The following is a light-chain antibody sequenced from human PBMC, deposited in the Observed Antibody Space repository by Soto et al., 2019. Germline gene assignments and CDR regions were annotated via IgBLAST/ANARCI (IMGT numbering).Light chain of an antibody. CDR2: GAS. V-gene: IGKV3-20*01. J-gene: IGKJ4*01. CDR1: QSVSRSY. Sequence: EIVLTQSPGTLSLSPGERSTLSCRASQSVSRSYLACYQQKPGQAPRLLIYGASSRATGIPARFSGSGYGTDFTLTISRLEPEDFAVYYCQQYGSSPPALTFGGGTKVEIK. CDR3: QQYGSSPPALT.